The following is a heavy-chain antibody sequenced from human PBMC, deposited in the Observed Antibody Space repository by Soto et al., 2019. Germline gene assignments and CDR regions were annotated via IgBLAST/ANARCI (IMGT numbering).Heavy chain of an antibody. CDR2: IYYSGST. CDR3: ARAVLPATAPFDY. D-gene: IGHD2-2*01. Sequence: QVQLQESGPRLVKPSETLSLTCIVSGRSISNYYWSWIRQPPGKGLEWIGYIYYSGSTNYNPSLQRRVTISVDKSKNQLPLKLSSVTAADTAVYYCARAVLPATAPFDYWGQGTLVTVSS. V-gene: IGHV4-59*01. J-gene: IGHJ4*02. CDR1: GRSISNYY.